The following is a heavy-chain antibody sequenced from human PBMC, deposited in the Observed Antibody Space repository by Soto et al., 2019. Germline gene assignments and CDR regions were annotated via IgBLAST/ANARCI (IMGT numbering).Heavy chain of an antibody. CDR2: INPNSGGT. Sequence: VASVKVSCKASGYTFTNYYMHWVRQAPGQGLEWMGWINPNSGGTNYAQKFQGRVTMTRDTSISTAYMELSRLRSDDTAVYYCATIAVAGTDFDYWGQGTLVTVSS. D-gene: IGHD6-19*01. CDR1: GYTFTNYY. J-gene: IGHJ4*02. V-gene: IGHV1-2*02. CDR3: ATIAVAGTDFDY.